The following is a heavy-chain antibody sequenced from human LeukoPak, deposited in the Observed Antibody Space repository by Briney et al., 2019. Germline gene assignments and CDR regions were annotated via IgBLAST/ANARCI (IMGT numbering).Heavy chain of an antibody. V-gene: IGHV1-69*06. CDR3: AILSGRVDY. CDR2: IIPNSDTA. D-gene: IGHD2-15*01. Sequence: SAKVSCKASGGTFSNYAISWVRQAPGQGLEWMGRIIPNSDTANYAQKFQGRVTTTADKSTTTVYMDLSSLRSEDTAVYFCAILSGRVDYWGQGTLVTVSS. CDR1: GGTFSNYA. J-gene: IGHJ4*02.